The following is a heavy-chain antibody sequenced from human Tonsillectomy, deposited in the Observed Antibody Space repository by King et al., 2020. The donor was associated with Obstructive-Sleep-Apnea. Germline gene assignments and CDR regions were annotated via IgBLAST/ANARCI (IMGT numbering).Heavy chain of an antibody. CDR1: GGSFSGYY. Sequence: VQLQQWGAGLLKPSETLSLTCAVYGGSFSGYYWSWIRQPPGKGLEWIGEINHSGSTTYNSSLKSRVTISVDTSKTQFSLKLSSVTAADTAVYYCARGGGSSGFYLDYWGQGTLVTVSS. J-gene: IGHJ4*02. CDR3: ARGGGSSGFYLDY. V-gene: IGHV4-34*01. D-gene: IGHD3-22*01. CDR2: INHSGST.